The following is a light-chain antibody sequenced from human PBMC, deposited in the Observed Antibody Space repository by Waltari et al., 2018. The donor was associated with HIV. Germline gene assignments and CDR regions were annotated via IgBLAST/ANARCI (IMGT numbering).Light chain of an antibody. CDR2: GAS. J-gene: IGKJ2*01. CDR3: QQSFSSPCA. CDR1: ENIDTF. V-gene: IGKV1-39*01. Sequence: DIQMTQSPSSLSASIGDTVTITCRASENIDTFLNWYHHKSGAAPKLLIYGASSLQNAVPSRFSGSGFGTHFSLTISSLQADDFGTYYCQQSFSSPCAFGQGTNLQIK.